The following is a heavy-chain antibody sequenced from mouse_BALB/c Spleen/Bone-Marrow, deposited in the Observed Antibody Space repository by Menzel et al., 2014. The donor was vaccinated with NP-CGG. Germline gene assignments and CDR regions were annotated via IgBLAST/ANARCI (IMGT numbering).Heavy chain of an antibody. CDR2: FDPAIGNT. Sequence: EAQLQRSGAELVKPGVSITLSCTASGFSIKDTYLHWVKQRPGQRLERIGRFDPAIGNTKYEPKFHSKATITEDTSSNTAYLQLSSLTSVDTAVYYCAAYDYGSSYGFAYRGQGTLVTVSA. CDR1: GFSIKDTY. CDR3: AAYDYGSSYGFAY. J-gene: IGHJ3*01. V-gene: IGHV14-3*02. D-gene: IGHD1-1*01.